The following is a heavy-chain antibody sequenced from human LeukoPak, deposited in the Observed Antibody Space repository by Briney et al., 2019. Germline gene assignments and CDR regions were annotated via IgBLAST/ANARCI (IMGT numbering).Heavy chain of an antibody. D-gene: IGHD3-3*01. Sequence: PSETLSLTCTVSGGSVSSGSCYWSWIRQPPGKGLEWIGYIYYSGSTNYNPSLKSRVTISVDTSKNQFSLKLSSVTAADTAVYYCARDTIQTIFGVVTLYYGMDVWGQGTTVTVSS. V-gene: IGHV4-61*01. CDR3: ARDTIQTIFGVVTLYYGMDV. CDR1: GGSVSSGSCY. CDR2: IYYSGST. J-gene: IGHJ6*02.